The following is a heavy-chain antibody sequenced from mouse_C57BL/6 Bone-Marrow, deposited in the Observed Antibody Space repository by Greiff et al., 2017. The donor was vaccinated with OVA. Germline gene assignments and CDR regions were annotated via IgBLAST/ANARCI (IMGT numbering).Heavy chain of an antibody. CDR2: ISSGSSTI. V-gene: IGHV5-17*01. D-gene: IGHD1-1*01. CDR3: ARGTTVVYWYFDV. CDR1: GFTFSDYG. J-gene: IGHJ1*03. Sequence: EVQRVESGGGLVKPGGSLKLSCAASGFTFSDYGMHWVRQAPEKGLEWVAYISSGSSTIYYADTVKGRFTISRDNAKHTLFLQMTSLRSEDTAMYYCARGTTVVYWYFDVWGTGTTVTVSS.